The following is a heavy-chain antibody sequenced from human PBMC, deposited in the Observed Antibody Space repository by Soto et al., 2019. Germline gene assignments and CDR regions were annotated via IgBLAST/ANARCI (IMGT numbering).Heavy chain of an antibody. Sequence: GGSLRLSCAASGFTFRSFGMHCVRQAPGQGLAWVAGISYDGSNEYYADSVKGRFTISRDHSQNTLYLQMSSLRAEDAAVYYCAQAHYSSSPHYYGMDVWDQGTTVTVSS. CDR1: GFTFRSFG. V-gene: IGHV3-30*18. CDR2: ISYDGSNE. D-gene: IGHD6-6*01. CDR3: AQAHYSSSPHYYGMDV. J-gene: IGHJ6*02.